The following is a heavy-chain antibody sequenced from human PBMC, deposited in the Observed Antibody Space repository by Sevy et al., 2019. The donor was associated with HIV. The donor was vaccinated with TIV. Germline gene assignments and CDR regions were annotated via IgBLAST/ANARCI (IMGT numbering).Heavy chain of an antibody. J-gene: IGHJ4*02. CDR2: ISSSSSYI. Sequence: GGSLRLSCAASGFTFSSYSMNWVRQAPGKGLEWVSSISSSSSYIYYADTVKGRFTISRDKAKNPLYLQMNSMRAEDTAVYYCARDVEYSSSKVDYWGQRTLVTVSS. V-gene: IGHV3-21*01. CDR1: GFTFSSYS. CDR3: ARDVEYSSSKVDY. D-gene: IGHD6-6*01.